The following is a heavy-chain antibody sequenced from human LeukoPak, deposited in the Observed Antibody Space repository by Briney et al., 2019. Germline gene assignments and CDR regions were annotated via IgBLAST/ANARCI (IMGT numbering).Heavy chain of an antibody. J-gene: IGHJ4*02. CDR1: GGSISSGDYY. CDR3: ARVTYYYDSSGYYQSPNFDY. Sequence: PSETLSLTRTVSGGSISSGDYYWSWIRQPPGKGLEWIGYIYYSGSTYYNPSLKSRVTISVDTSKNQFSLKLSSVTAADTAVYYCARVTYYYDSSGYYQSPNFDYWGQGTLVTVSS. V-gene: IGHV4-30-4*01. D-gene: IGHD3-22*01. CDR2: IYYSGST.